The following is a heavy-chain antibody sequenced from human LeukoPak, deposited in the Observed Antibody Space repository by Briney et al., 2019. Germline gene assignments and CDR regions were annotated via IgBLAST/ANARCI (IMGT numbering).Heavy chain of an antibody. D-gene: IGHD2-21*02. Sequence: GASVKVSCKASGYTFTSYYMHWVRQAPGQGLEWMGIINPSGGSTSYAQKFQGRVTMTRDTSTSTVYMELSSLRSEDTAVYYCAREGDEEPRQFSFDIWGQGTMVTVSS. J-gene: IGHJ3*02. CDR1: GYTFTSYY. CDR3: AREGDEEPRQFSFDI. CDR2: INPSGGST. V-gene: IGHV1-46*01.